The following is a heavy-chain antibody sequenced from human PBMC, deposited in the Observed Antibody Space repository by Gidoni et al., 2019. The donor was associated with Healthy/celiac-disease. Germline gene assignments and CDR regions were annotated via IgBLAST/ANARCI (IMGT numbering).Heavy chain of an antibody. V-gene: IGHV3-74*01. J-gene: IGHJ4*02. CDR3: ARASYGSGSYMVYFDY. CDR2: INSDGRST. CDR1: GFTFSSYW. Sequence: EVQLVESGGGLVQPGGPLRLSCAATGFTFSSYWMPWVRQAPGKGLVWVSRINSDGRSTSYADSVKGRFTISRDNAKNTLYLQMNILRAEDTAVYYCARASYGSGSYMVYFDYWGQGTLVTVSS. D-gene: IGHD3-10*01.